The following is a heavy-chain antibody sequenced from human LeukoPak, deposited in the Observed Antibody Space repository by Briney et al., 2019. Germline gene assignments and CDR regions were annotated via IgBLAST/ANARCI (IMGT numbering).Heavy chain of an antibody. CDR3: TTRLQHHFDY. CDR2: ISDRARNT. D-gene: IGHD4-11*01. J-gene: IGHJ4*02. V-gene: IGHV3-23*01. Sequence: PGGSLRLSCATSGFTFSSYTMNWVRQTPGKGLEWVSTISDRARNTHYADSVNGRFTISRDGFLNMVYLQMDRLTVEDTAVYYCTTRLQHHFDYWGQGTQVTVSS. CDR1: GFTFSSYT.